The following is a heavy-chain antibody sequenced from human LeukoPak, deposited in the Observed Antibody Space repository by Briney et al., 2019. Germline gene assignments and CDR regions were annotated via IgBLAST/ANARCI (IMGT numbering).Heavy chain of an antibody. CDR3: ARHVGGGMYFAVIRFDP. J-gene: IGHJ5*02. D-gene: IGHD2-15*01. CDR2: IYHSGST. Sequence: SETLSLTCTVSGYSISSGYYWGWIRQPPGKGLEWIGSIYHSGSTYYNPSLKSRVTISVDTSKNQFSLKLSSVTAADTAVYYCARHVGGGMYFAVIRFDPWGQGTLVTVSS. CDR1: GYSISSGYY. V-gene: IGHV4-38-2*02.